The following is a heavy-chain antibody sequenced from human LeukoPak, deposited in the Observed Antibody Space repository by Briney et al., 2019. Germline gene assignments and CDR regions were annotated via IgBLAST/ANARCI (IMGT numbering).Heavy chain of an antibody. CDR3: AKARVRYYYYMDV. CDR1: GSTFDDYA. V-gene: IGHV3-43D*03. D-gene: IGHD4/OR15-4a*01. J-gene: IGHJ6*03. CDR2: ISWDGGST. Sequence: PGGSLRLSCAASGSTFDDYAMHWVRQAPGKGLEWVSLISWDGGSTYYADSVKGRFTVSRDNSKNSLYLQMNSLRAEDTALYYCAKARVRYYYYMDVWGKGTTVTVSS.